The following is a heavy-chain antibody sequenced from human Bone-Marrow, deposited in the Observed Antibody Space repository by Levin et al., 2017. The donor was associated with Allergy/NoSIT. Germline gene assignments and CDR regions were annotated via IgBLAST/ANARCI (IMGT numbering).Heavy chain of an antibody. CDR2: IIPIFGTA. V-gene: IGHV1-69*06. CDR1: GGTFSSYA. Sequence: ASVKVSCKASGGTFSSYAISWVRQAPGQGLEWMGGIIPIFGTANYAQKFQGRVTITADKSTSTAYMELSSLRSEDTAVYYCARRITTPYYFYMDVWGKGTTVTVSS. CDR3: ARRITTPYYFYMDV. J-gene: IGHJ6*03. D-gene: IGHD3-3*01.